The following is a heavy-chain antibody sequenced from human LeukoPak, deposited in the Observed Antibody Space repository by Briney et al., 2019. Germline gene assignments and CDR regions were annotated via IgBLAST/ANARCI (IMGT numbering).Heavy chain of an antibody. CDR3: ARDSSPDSATTYYDALDM. V-gene: IGHV3-7*01. D-gene: IGHD1-1*01. CDR2: INGDGDGK. J-gene: IGHJ3*02. Sequence: GGSLRLSCAGSGFSFRRFRMTWVRQAPGRGLEWVANINGDGDGKRYADSVKDRFTISRDNARSLVFLQIHSLRDEDTALYYCARDSSPDSATTYYDALDMWGQGTMVTVSS. CDR1: GFSFRRFR.